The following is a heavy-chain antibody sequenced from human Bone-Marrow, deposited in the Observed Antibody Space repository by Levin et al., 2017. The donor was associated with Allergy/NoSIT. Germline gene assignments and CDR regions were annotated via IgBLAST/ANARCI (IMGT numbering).Heavy chain of an antibody. CDR3: AKDLLYCSGGSCYSTSRGRPDY. D-gene: IGHD2-15*01. CDR2: ISYDGSNK. Sequence: LSLTCADSGFTFSSYGMHWVRQAPGKGLEWVAVISYDGSNKYYADSVKGRFTISRDNSKNTLYLQMNSLRAEDTAVYYCAKDLLYCSGGSCYSTSRGRPDYWGQGTLVTVSS. CDR1: GFTFSSYG. J-gene: IGHJ4*02. V-gene: IGHV3-30*18.